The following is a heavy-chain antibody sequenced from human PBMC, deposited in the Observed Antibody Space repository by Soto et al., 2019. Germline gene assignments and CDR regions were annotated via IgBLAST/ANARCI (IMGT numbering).Heavy chain of an antibody. CDR1: GGTFSSYT. Sequence: QVQLVQSGAEVKKPGSSVKVSCKASGGTFSSYTISWVRQAPGQGLEWMGRIIPILGIANYAQKFQGRVTITADKSTSTAYMELRSLRSEDTAVYYCARDRCGYSGYDSYWYFALWGRGTLVTVSS. CDR3: ARDRCGYSGYDSYWYFAL. J-gene: IGHJ2*01. D-gene: IGHD5-12*01. CDR2: IIPILGIA. V-gene: IGHV1-69*08.